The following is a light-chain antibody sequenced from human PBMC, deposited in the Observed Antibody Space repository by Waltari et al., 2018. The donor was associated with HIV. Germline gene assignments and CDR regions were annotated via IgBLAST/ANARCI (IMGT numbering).Light chain of an antibody. J-gene: IGLJ3*02. CDR2: GKN. CDR1: SLRNYY. CDR3: NSWDTNPEGVV. Sequence: SELTQDPAVSVALGQTVRIKCQGDSLRNYYATWYQQKPGPAPVLVIYGKNNRPSGIPDRFSGSSSGNTASLTITATQADDEADYYCNSWDTNPEGVVFGGGTKLTVL. V-gene: IGLV3-19*01.